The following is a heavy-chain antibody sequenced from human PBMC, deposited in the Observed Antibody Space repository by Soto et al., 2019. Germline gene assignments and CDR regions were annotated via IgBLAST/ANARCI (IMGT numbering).Heavy chain of an antibody. J-gene: IGHJ6*03. CDR3: ARMVKAAAGYYYYYYMDV. D-gene: IGHD6-13*01. CDR2: IYSGGST. CDR1: GFTVSSNY. Sequence: GGSLRLSCAASGFTVSSNYMSWVRQAPGKGLEWVSVIYSGGSTYYADSVKGRFTISRHNSKNTLYLQMNSLRAEDTAVYYCARMVKAAAGYYYYYYMDVWGKGTTVTVSS. V-gene: IGHV3-53*04.